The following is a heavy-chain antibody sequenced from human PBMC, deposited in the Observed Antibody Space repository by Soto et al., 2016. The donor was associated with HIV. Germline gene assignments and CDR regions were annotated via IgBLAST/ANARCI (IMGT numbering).Heavy chain of an antibody. Sequence: QVQLVQSGAEVKKPGSSVKVSCEASGGTFSSYDINWVRQATGQGLEWMGWMNPNSGNTGYAQKFQGRVTITRNTSISTAYMELSSLRSEDTAVYYCARGKWIRLWSPIMDVWGQGTTVTVTS. J-gene: IGHJ6*02. CDR2: MNPNSGNT. CDR1: GGTFSSYD. D-gene: IGHD5-18*01. V-gene: IGHV1-8*03. CDR3: ARGKWIRLWSPIMDV.